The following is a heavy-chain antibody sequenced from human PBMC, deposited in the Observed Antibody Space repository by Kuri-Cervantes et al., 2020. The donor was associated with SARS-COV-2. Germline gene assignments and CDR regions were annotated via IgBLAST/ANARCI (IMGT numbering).Heavy chain of an antibody. V-gene: IGHV3-64D*08. Sequence: GESLKISCSASGFIFRSYVMYWVRQAPGKGLEYVSSIRNYGGSPYYGDSVKGRLTISRDNSKNTLYLQMDSLRVEDTAVYYCVGDESNVVQRGFWGQGSLVTVSS. CDR2: IRNYGGSP. D-gene: IGHD2-21*01. CDR3: VGDESNVVQRGF. CDR1: GFIFRSYV. J-gene: IGHJ4*02.